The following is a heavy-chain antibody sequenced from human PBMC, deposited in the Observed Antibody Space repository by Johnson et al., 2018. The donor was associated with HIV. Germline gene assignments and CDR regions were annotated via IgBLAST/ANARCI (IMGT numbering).Heavy chain of an antibody. J-gene: IGHJ3*02. Sequence: QAQLAESAGGLVQPGGSLRLSCAASGFIFSNYGMHWVRQAPGKGLEWVAFIRHDGDNKYYADSVKGRCTISRDNTKNSLYLQMTSLRAEDTAVYYCARDLGCSGGSCHDDAFDIWGQGTMVTVSS. D-gene: IGHD2-15*01. V-gene: IGHV3-30*02. CDR2: IRHDGDNK. CDR3: ARDLGCSGGSCHDDAFDI. CDR1: GFIFSNYG.